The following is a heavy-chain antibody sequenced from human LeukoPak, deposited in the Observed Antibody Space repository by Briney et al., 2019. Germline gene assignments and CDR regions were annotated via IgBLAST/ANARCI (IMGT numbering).Heavy chain of an antibody. Sequence: SVKVSCKASGGTFSSYAISWVRQAPGQGLEWMGGVIPIFGTANYAQKFQGRVTITADESTSTAYMELSSLRSGDTAVYYCAREGVGSYGSFAYWGQGTLVTVSS. CDR2: VIPIFGTA. J-gene: IGHJ4*02. CDR1: GGTFSSYA. D-gene: IGHD5-18*01. V-gene: IGHV1-69*13. CDR3: AREGVGSYGSFAY.